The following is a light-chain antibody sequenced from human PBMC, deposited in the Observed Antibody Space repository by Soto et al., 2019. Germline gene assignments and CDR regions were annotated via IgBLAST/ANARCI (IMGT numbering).Light chain of an antibody. V-gene: IGKV1-5*01. CDR2: DVS. CDR3: QQYNSYSGT. CDR1: QGISSY. J-gene: IGKJ1*01. Sequence: DIQMTQSPSTLSGSVGDRVTITCRASQGISSYLAWYQQKPGKAPKLLIYDVSSLESGVPSRFSGSGSGTDFTLTISSLQPDDFATYYCQQYNSYSGTFGQGTKVDIK.